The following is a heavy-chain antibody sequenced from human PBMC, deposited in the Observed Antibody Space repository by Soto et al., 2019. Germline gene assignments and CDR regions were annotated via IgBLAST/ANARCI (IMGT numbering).Heavy chain of an antibody. J-gene: IGHJ4*02. Sequence: QVQLVESGGGVVQPGRSLRLSCAVSGFTVSTYGMDWVRQAPGKGLKWVAVISRDGGTKYYADSVKGRFTISRDNSRNTLFLEMNSLRGDDMAVYYCTGEVASGYWGQGTLVTVSS. CDR2: ISRDGGTK. V-gene: IGHV3-30*03. D-gene: IGHD4-17*01. CDR1: GFTVSTYG. CDR3: TGEVASGY.